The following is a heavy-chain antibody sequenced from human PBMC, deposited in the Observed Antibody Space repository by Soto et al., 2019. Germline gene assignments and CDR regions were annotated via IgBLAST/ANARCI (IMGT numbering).Heavy chain of an antibody. D-gene: IGHD5-18*01. J-gene: IGHJ3*02. CDR1: GFTFSSYA. CDR3: AKVLRNTAMVTDAFDI. V-gene: IGHV3-23*01. CDR2: ISGSGGST. Sequence: GGSLRLSCVASGFTFSSYAMSWVRQAPGKGLEWVSAISGSGGSTYYADSVKGRFTISRDNSKNTLYLQMNSLRAEDTAVYYCAKVLRNTAMVTDAFDIWGQGTMVTVSS.